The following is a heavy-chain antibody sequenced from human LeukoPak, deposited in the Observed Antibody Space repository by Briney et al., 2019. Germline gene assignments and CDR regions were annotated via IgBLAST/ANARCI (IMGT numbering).Heavy chain of an antibody. CDR3: AKDLLRGVGATVVTGGFDY. CDR2: ISGSGGGT. J-gene: IGHJ4*02. Sequence: PGGSLRLSCAASGFTFSSYAMSWVRQAPGKGLEWVSAISGSGGGTYYADSVKGRFTISRDNSKNTLYLQMNSLRAEDTAVYYCAKDLLRGVGATVVTGGFDYWGQGTLVTVSS. D-gene: IGHD4-23*01. V-gene: IGHV3-23*01. CDR1: GFTFSSYA.